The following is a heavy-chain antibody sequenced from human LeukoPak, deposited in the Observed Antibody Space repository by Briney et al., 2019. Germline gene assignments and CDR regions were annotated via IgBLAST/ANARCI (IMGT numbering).Heavy chain of an antibody. D-gene: IGHD5-18*01. Sequence: GRSLRLSCAASGFTFSSYGMHWVRQAPGKGLEWVAVISYDGSNKYYADSVRGRFTISRDNSKNTLYLQMNSLRAEDTAVYYCAREVAVDTAYFDYWGQGTLVTVSS. J-gene: IGHJ4*02. CDR1: GFTFSSYG. CDR2: ISYDGSNK. V-gene: IGHV3-30*03. CDR3: AREVAVDTAYFDY.